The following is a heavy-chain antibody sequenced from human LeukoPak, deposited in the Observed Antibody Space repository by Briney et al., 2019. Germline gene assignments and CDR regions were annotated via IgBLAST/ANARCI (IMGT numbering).Heavy chain of an antibody. CDR3: ARDGGYKAFDY. D-gene: IGHD3-10*01. CDR2: INWNGGST. Sequence: PGGSLRLSCAASGFTFDDYGMSWVRQAPGKGLEWVSGINWNGGSTGYADSVKSRFTISRDNDKNSLYLQMNSLRAEDTALYYCARDGGYKAFDYWGQGTLVTVSS. CDR1: GFTFDDYG. J-gene: IGHJ4*02. V-gene: IGHV3-20*04.